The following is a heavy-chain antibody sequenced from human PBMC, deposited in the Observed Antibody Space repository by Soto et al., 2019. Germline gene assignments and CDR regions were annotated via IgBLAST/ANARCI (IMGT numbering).Heavy chain of an antibody. V-gene: IGHV2-5*02. CDR3: AHRQSVYYFDY. Sequence: KSGPTLVNPTQTLTLTCTFSGFSLSTSGAGVAWIRQPPGKALEWLALIYWDDDNRYSPSLKSRLTITKDTSKNQVVLTMANMDPVDTATYFCAHRQSVYYFDYWGQGTLVTVSS. J-gene: IGHJ4*02. D-gene: IGHD3-3*01. CDR2: IYWDDDN. CDR1: GFSLSTSGAG.